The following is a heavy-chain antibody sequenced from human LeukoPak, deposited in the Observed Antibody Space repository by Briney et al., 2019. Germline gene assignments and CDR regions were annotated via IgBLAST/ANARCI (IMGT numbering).Heavy chain of an antibody. V-gene: IGHV3-21*01. J-gene: IGHJ3*02. CDR2: ISSSSSYI. CDR1: GFTFSSYS. Sequence: GGSLRLSCAASGFTFSSYSMNWVRQAPGKGLEWVSSISSSSSYIYYADSVKGRFTISRDNAKNSLYLQMNSLRAEDTAVYYCARDRGELLRSDAFDIWGQGTMVTVSS. CDR3: ARDRGELLRSDAFDI. D-gene: IGHD1-26*01.